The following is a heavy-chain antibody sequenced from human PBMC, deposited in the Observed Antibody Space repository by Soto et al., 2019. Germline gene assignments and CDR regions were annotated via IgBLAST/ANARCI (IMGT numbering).Heavy chain of an antibody. Sequence: ASVKVSCKASGYTFTSYAMHWVRQAPGQRPEWMGWINAGNGNTKYSQKFQGRVTITRDTSASTAYMELSSLRSEDTAVYYCGRQTTGTTFAFDIWGQGTMVTVSS. CDR3: GRQTTGTTFAFDI. V-gene: IGHV1-3*01. CDR2: INAGNGNT. J-gene: IGHJ3*02. CDR1: GYTFTSYA. D-gene: IGHD1-1*01.